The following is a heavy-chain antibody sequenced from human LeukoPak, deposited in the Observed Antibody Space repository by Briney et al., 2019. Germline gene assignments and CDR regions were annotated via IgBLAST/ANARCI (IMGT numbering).Heavy chain of an antibody. D-gene: IGHD5-12*01. Sequence: SETLSLTCTVSGGSIRSGGYHWSWIRQHPGKGLEWIGYIYYSGSTYYNPSLKSRVTISVDTSKNQFSLKLSSVTAADTAVYYCGRAADPRATSDYWGQGTLVTVSS. V-gene: IGHV4-31*03. CDR3: GRAADPRATSDY. J-gene: IGHJ4*02. CDR1: GGSIRSGGYH. CDR2: IYYSGST.